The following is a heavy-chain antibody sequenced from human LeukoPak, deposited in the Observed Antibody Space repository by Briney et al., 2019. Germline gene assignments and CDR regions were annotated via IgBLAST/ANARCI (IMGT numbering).Heavy chain of an antibody. CDR2: ISAYNGNT. CDR3: ARDRVIAAAGSAFDI. D-gene: IGHD6-13*01. CDR1: GYTFTRYG. Sequence: ASVKVSCKASGYTFTRYGISWVRQAPGQGLEWMGWISAYNGNTNYAQKLQGRVTMTTDTSTSTAYMELRSLRSDDTAVYYSARDRVIAAAGSAFDIWGQGTMVTVSS. V-gene: IGHV1-18*01. J-gene: IGHJ3*02.